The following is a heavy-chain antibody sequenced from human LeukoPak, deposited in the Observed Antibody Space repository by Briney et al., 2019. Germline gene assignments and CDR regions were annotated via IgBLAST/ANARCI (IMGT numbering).Heavy chain of an antibody. CDR2: ISSSSSYI. D-gene: IGHD3-22*01. V-gene: IGHV3-21*01. J-gene: IGHJ3*02. CDR1: GFTFSTYS. CDR3: ARDLGRSGYYTIDAFDI. Sequence: GGSLRLSCAASGFTFSTYSMNWVRQAAGKGLEWVSSISSSSSYIYYADSVKGRFTISRDNAKNSLYLQMNSLRAEDTAVYYCARDLGRSGYYTIDAFDIWGQGTMVTVSS.